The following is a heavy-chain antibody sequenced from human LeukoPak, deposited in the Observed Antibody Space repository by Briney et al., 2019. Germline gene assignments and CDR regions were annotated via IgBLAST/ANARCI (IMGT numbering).Heavy chain of an antibody. CDR2: ISAYNGNT. V-gene: IGHV1-18*01. CDR1: GYTFTSYG. D-gene: IGHD3-10*01. Sequence: ASVKVSCKASGYTFTSYGISWVRQAPGQGLEWMGWISAYNGNTNYAQKLQSRVTMTTDTSTSTAYMELRSLRSDDTAVYYCAIHYGSGSFPDYWGQGTLVTVSS. J-gene: IGHJ4*02. CDR3: AIHYGSGSFPDY.